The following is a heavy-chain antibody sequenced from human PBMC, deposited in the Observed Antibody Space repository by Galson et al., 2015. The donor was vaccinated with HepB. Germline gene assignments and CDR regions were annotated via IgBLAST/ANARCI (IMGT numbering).Heavy chain of an antibody. CDR1: GVTFSSYA. D-gene: IGHD1-26*01. J-gene: IGHJ6*03. CDR3: GGATIGYYYMDV. Sequence: SVKLSCKASGVTFSSYAISWVRQAPGQGLEWMGGIIPIFGTANYAQKFQGRVTITADESTSTAYMELSSLRSEDTAVYYCGGATIGYYYMDVWGKGTTVTVSS. V-gene: IGHV1-69*13. CDR2: IIPIFGTA.